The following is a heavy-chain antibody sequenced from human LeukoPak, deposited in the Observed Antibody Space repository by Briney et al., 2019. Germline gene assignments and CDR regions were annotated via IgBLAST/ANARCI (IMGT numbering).Heavy chain of an antibody. CDR2: ISYDGSNK. D-gene: IGHD4-23*01. Sequence: PGGSLRLSCAASGFTFSSYAMHWVRQAPGKGLEWVAVISYDGSNKYYADSVKGRFTISRDSSKNTLYLQMNSLRTEDTAVYYCAKDPTAGWGYGDNRHNFDYWGQGTLVTVSS. CDR1: GFTFSSYA. CDR3: AKDPTAGWGYGDNRHNFDY. J-gene: IGHJ4*02. V-gene: IGHV3-30*04.